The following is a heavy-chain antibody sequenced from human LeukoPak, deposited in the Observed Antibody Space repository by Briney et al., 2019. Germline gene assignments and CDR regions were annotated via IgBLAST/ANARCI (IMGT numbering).Heavy chain of an antibody. Sequence: GGSLRLSCAASGFTFSTYAVNWVRQAPGKGLEWVATISGSGDSTHYADSVKGRFTISRENSKNTLYLQMNRLRAEDTAVYYCAKDWGGSSSWGYYYYGMDVWGQGTTVTVSS. CDR2: ISGSGDST. J-gene: IGHJ6*02. CDR3: AKDWGGSSSWGYYYYGMDV. D-gene: IGHD6-13*01. V-gene: IGHV3-23*01. CDR1: GFTFSTYA.